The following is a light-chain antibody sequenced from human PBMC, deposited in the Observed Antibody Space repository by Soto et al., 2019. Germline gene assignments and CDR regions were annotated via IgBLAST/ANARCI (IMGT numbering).Light chain of an antibody. J-gene: IGKJ5*01. CDR1: QSIGRN. V-gene: IGKV1-39*01. CDR2: TSS. Sequence: DIQMTQSPASLSASVGDRVTIPCRASQSIGRNLNWYQQKPGKAPKLLIFTSSSLQSGVPSRFSGSGSGTDFIFTISNLQPEDFATYFCQQSYSTPPTFGQGTRLEIK. CDR3: QQSYSTPPT.